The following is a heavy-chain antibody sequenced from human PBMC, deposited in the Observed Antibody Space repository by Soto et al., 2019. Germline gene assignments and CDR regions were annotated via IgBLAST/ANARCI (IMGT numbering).Heavy chain of an antibody. CDR2: INPRDSDT. CDR1: GYSFTTYC. CDR3: ARQGGAYVSIDY. J-gene: IGHJ4*02. D-gene: IGHD3-16*01. V-gene: IGHV5-51*01. Sequence: PGESLKISCDGSGYSFTTYCIGWVRQMPGKGLEWMSIINPRDSDTRYSPSFQGQVTISADKSISTAYLQWSSLKASDTAIYYCARQGGAYVSIDYWGQGTQVTVSS.